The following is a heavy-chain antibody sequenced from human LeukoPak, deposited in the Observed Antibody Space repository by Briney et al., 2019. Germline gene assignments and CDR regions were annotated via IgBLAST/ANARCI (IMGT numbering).Heavy chain of an antibody. Sequence: GGSLRLSCAASGFTFSSYEMNWVRQAPGKGLEWVSYISSSGSTIYYADSVKGRFTISRDNAKNSLYLQMNSLRAEDTAVYYCARGGILGGFDYWGQGTLATVSS. CDR2: ISSSGSTI. J-gene: IGHJ4*02. D-gene: IGHD3-9*01. V-gene: IGHV3-48*03. CDR3: ARGGILGGFDY. CDR1: GFTFSSYE.